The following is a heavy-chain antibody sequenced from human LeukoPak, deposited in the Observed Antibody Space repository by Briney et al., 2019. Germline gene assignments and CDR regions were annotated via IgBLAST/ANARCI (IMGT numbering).Heavy chain of an antibody. Sequence: SETLSLTCTVSGGSISSYYWSWIRQPPGKGLEWIGYIYYSGSTNYSPSLKSRVTISVDTSKNQFSLKLSSVTAADTAVYYCARLRYFDWLPSDWGQGTLVTVSS. CDR3: ARLRYFDWLPSD. CDR2: IYYSGST. CDR1: GGSISSYY. D-gene: IGHD3-9*01. V-gene: IGHV4-59*08. J-gene: IGHJ4*02.